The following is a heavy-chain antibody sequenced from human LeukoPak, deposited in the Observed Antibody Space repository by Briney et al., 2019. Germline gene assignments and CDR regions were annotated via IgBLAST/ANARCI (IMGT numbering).Heavy chain of an antibody. Sequence: PGRSLRLSCAASGFTFDDYGMHWVRQAPGKGLEWVSGISWSGGTTDYADSVKGRFTISRDNAKNSLYLQMNSLRAEDTAVYYCAKDLGYWGQGTLVTVSS. CDR1: GFTFDDYG. J-gene: IGHJ4*02. V-gene: IGHV3-9*01. CDR2: ISWSGGTT. CDR3: AKDLGY.